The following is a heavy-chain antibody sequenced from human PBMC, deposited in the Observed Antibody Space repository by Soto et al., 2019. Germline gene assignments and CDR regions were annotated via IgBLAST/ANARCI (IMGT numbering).Heavy chain of an antibody. V-gene: IGHV3-23*01. CDR2: ILVGGST. CDR3: AKATATGGGAFEI. J-gene: IGHJ3*02. D-gene: IGHD2-8*02. CDR1: GFTFSSHD. Sequence: PGGSLRLSCVASGFTFSSHDMSWVRQAPGKGLEWVSTILVGGSTHYEDSVTGRFTISRDTSRNTVYLQMNSLTAGDTAFYYCAKATATGGGAFEIYGQGTMVTVSS.